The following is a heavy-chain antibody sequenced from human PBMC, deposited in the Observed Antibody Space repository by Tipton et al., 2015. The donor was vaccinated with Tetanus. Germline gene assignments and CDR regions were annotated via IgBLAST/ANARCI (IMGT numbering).Heavy chain of an antibody. CDR2: IYPGDSDT. V-gene: IGHV5-51*01. J-gene: IGHJ4*02. D-gene: IGHD5-24*01. CDR1: GYSFTSNW. Sequence: SLRLSCTASGYSFTSNWIAWVRQMPGKGLEWMGIIYPGDSDTRYSPSFRGQVTISADKSTSTAYLQWSSLKASDTAMYYCARSPGGRDGYNFVDYWGQGTLVTVSS. CDR3: ARSPGGRDGYNFVDY.